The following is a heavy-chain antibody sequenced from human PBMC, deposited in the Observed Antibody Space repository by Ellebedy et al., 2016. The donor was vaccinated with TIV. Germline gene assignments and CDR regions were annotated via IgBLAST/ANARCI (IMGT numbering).Heavy chain of an antibody. J-gene: IGHJ6*02. CDR1: GGSISSYY. D-gene: IGHD3-10*01. CDR3: ARDIITMVRGTRANYYGMDV. Sequence: SETLSLTCTVSGGSISSYYWSWIRQPPGKGLEWIGYIYYSGSTNYNPSLKSRVTISVDTSKNQFSLKLSSVTAADTAVYYCARDIITMVRGTRANYYGMDVWGQGTTVTVSS. CDR2: IYYSGST. V-gene: IGHV4-59*01.